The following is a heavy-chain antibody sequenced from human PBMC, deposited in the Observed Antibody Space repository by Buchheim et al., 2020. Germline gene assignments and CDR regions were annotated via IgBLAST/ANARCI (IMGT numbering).Heavy chain of an antibody. CDR1: GGSISSSSYY. D-gene: IGHD1-26*01. Sequence: QLQLQESGPGLVKPSETLSLTCTVSGGSISSSSYYWGWIRQPPGKGLEWIGSIYYSGSTYYNPSLKSRVTLSVDTSKNQLSLKLSSVTAADTAVYYCARDSGSYLHYFDYWGQGTL. CDR3: ARDSGSYLHYFDY. J-gene: IGHJ4*02. CDR2: IYYSGST. V-gene: IGHV4-39*07.